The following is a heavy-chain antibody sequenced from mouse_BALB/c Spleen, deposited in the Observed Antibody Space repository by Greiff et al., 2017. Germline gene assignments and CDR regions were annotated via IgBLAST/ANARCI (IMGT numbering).Heavy chain of an antibody. D-gene: IGHD2-1*01. CDR3: ARDLYYGNYNYYAMDY. J-gene: IGHJ4*01. CDR2: IWGDGST. CDR1: GFSLTGYG. V-gene: IGHV2-6-7*01. Sequence: QVQLKQSGPGLVAPSQSLSITCTVSGFSLTGYGVNWVRQPPGKGLEWLGMIWGDGSTDYNSALKSRLSISKDNSKSQVFLKMNSLQTDDTARYYCARDLYYGNYNYYAMDYWGQGTSVTVSS.